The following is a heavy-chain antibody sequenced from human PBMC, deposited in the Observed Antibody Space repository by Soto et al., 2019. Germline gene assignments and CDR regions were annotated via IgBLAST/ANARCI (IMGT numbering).Heavy chain of an antibody. D-gene: IGHD6-6*01. CDR1: GFTFSSYA. CDR2: ISGSGGST. Sequence: EVQLLESGGGLVQPGGSLRLSCAASGFTFSSYAMSWVRQAPGKGLECVSAISGSGGSTYYADSVKGRFTISRDNSKNTLYLQMNSLRAEDTAVYYCAKVYSSSSGPGGYWVQGTLVTVSS. V-gene: IGHV3-23*01. CDR3: AKVYSSSSGPGGY. J-gene: IGHJ4*02.